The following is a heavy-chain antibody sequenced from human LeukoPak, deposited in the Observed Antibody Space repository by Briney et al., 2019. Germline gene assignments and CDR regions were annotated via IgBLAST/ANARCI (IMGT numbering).Heavy chain of an antibody. V-gene: IGHV3-72*01. CDR2: TRNKANSYST. Sequence: PGGSLRLSCAASGFTFSYYYMDWVRQAPGKGLEWVGRTRNKANSYSTEYAASVRGRFTISREESKNSLYLQMNSLKTEDTAVYYCTRVSDHWGQGTLVTVSS. CDR1: GFTFSYYY. J-gene: IGHJ4*02. CDR3: TRVSDH.